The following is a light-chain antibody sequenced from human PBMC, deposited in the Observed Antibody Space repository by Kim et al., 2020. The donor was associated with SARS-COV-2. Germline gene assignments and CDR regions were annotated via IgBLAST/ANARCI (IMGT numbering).Light chain of an antibody. J-gene: IGKJ1*01. CDR3: HQTFGTPWT. CDR2: ATF. Sequence: DIQMTQSPSSLSASVGDRVTITCRASQTINTYLNWYQQKPGKAPRLLIYATFTLQTGVPSRFSGSASGTDFTLTISSLQPEDFATYFCHQTFGTPWTFGQGTKVDIK. V-gene: IGKV1-39*01. CDR1: QTINTY.